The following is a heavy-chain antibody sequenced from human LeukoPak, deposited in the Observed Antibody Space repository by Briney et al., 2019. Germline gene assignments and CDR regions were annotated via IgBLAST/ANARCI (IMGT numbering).Heavy chain of an antibody. Sequence: ASVKVSCKASGYTFTVYYMHWVRQAPGQGLEWMGWINPNSGGTNYAQKFQGRVTMTRDTSISTAYMELSRLRSDDTAVYYCARDRVEGDIVVVVAAKNWFDPWGQGTLVTVSS. V-gene: IGHV1-2*02. D-gene: IGHD2-15*01. J-gene: IGHJ5*02. CDR2: INPNSGGT. CDR1: GYTFTVYY. CDR3: ARDRVEGDIVVVVAAKNWFDP.